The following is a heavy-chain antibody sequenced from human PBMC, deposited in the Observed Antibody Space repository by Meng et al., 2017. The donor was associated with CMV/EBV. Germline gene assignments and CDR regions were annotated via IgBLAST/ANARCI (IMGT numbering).Heavy chain of an antibody. D-gene: IGHD1-26*01. CDR3: ARPRVGATWDY. Sequence: GGSLRLSCAASGFTFSSYWMSWVRQAPGKGLEWVANIKQDGSEKYYVDSVKGRFTIPRDNAKNSLYLQMNSLRAEDTAVYYCARPRVGATWDYWGQGTLVTVSS. CDR1: GFTFSSYW. CDR2: IKQDGSEK. J-gene: IGHJ4*02. V-gene: IGHV3-7*01.